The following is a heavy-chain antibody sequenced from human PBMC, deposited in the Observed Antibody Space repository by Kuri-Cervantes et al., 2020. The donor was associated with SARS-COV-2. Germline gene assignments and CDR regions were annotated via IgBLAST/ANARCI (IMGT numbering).Heavy chain of an antibody. CDR3: ASLLSNRGEYYFDY. J-gene: IGHJ4*02. V-gene: IGHV1-18*01. CDR2: ISAYNGNT. Sequence: ASVKVSCKASGYTFTSYGISWVRQAPGQGLEWMGWISAYNGNTNYAQKLQGRVTMTTDTSTSTAYMELRSLRSGDTAVYYCASLLSNRGEYYFDYWGQGTLVTVSS. CDR1: GYTFTSYG. D-gene: IGHD3-16*02.